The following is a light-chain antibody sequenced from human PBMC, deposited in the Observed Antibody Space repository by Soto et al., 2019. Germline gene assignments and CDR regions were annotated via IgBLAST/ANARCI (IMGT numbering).Light chain of an antibody. V-gene: IGLV4-69*01. CDR1: SGHSSYA. CDR3: QTWGTGIQV. CDR2: LNSDGSH. J-gene: IGLJ2*01. Sequence: QLVLTQSPSASASLGASVKLTCTLSSGHSSYAIAWHQQQPETRPRYLMKLNSDGSHSKGDRIPDRFSGSSSGAERYLTISSLQAEEEADYYCQTWGTGIQVFGGGTKLTVL.